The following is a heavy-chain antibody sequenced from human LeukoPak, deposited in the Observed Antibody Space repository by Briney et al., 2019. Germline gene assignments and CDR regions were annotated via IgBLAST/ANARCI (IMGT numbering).Heavy chain of an antibody. CDR3: ARDRTSLSDPIVHDY. CDR1: GHAVTEFS. CDR2: LSTYNGNT. D-gene: IGHD2/OR15-2a*01. Sequence: ASVKVSCKVSGHAVTEFSIHWVRQAPGKGLEWMRWLSTYNGNTDYAQKFQGRVTMTTDTSTSTAYMELRSLRSDDTAVYYCARDRTSLSDPIVHDYWGQGTLVTVSS. J-gene: IGHJ4*02. V-gene: IGHV1-18*04.